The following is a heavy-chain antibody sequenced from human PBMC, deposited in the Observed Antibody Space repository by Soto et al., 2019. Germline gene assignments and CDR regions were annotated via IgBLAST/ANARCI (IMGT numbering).Heavy chain of an antibody. CDR1: VYSVSSKSAA. V-gene: IGHV6-1*01. CDR3: ARQESVFEY. Sequence: SQTLSLTCAISVYSVSSKSAAWNWVRQSPSRGLEWLGRTYYRSEWYNEYAVSVKGRITVNPDTSKNQFSLQLSSVTPDDSAVSYCARQESVFEYWGQGTQVTVSS. J-gene: IGHJ4*02. CDR2: TYYRSEWYN.